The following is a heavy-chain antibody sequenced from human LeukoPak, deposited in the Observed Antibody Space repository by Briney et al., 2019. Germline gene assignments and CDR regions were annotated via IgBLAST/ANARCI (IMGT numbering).Heavy chain of an antibody. CDR2: IYYSGST. CDR3: ARSPRAKYYGDFRDFDY. J-gene: IGHJ4*02. D-gene: IGHD4-17*01. CDR1: GGSISSGSYY. Sequence: SETLSLTCTVSGGSISSGSYYWSWIRQPPGKGLEWIGYIYYSGSTNYNPSLKSRVTISVDTSKNQFSLKLSSVTAADTAVYYCARSPRAKYYGDFRDFDYWGQGTLVTVSS. V-gene: IGHV4-61*01.